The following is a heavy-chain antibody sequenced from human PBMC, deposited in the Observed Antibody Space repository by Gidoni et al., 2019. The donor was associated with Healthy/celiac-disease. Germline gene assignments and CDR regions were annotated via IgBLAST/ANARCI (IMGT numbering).Heavy chain of an antibody. CDR3: ARGKRRGYSYGLPFDY. CDR1: GGSFSGYY. D-gene: IGHD5-18*01. Sequence: QVQLQQWGAGLLKPSETLSLTCAVYGGSFSGYYWSWIRQPPGKGLEWIGEINHSGSTNYNPSLKSRVTISVDTSKNQFSLKLSSVTAADTAVYYCARGKRRGYSYGLPFDYWGQGTLVTVSS. CDR2: INHSGST. V-gene: IGHV4-34*01. J-gene: IGHJ4*02.